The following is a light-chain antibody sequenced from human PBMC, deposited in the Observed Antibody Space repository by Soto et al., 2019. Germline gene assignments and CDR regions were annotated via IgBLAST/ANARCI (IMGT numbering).Light chain of an antibody. CDR3: QQYAASPRT. V-gene: IGKV3-20*01. CDR2: GAS. Sequence: EIGLPQSPGTLSLSPRERATLSCRASQSVSNNYLAWYQHRPGQAPRLLIYGASTRAPGIPDRFSGSGSGTDFTLTISRLEPEDFAVYYCQQYAASPRTFGQGTQVEV. J-gene: IGKJ1*01. CDR1: QSVSNNY.